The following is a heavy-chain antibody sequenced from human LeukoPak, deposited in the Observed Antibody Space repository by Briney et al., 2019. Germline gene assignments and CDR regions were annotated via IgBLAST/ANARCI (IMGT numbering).Heavy chain of an antibody. D-gene: IGHD3-9*01. J-gene: IGHJ6*02. CDR3: ARDYDILTGPYYYYYYGMDV. V-gene: IGHV3-7*01. CDR1: GFTFSSYW. Sequence: GGSLRLSCAASGFTFSSYWMSWVRQAPGKGLEWVANIKQDGSEKYYVDSVKGRFTISRDNAKNSLYLQMNSLRAEDTAVYYCARDYDILTGPYYYYYYGMDVWGQGTTVTVSS. CDR2: IKQDGSEK.